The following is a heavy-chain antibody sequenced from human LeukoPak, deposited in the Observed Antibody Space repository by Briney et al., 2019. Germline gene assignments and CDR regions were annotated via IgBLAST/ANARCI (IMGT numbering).Heavy chain of an antibody. CDR3: ASGTVPRDAFDI. J-gene: IGHJ3*02. Sequence: GGSLRLSCAASGFTFSSYWMHWVRQAPGKGLVWVSRINSDGSSTSYADSVKGRFTISRDNAKNTLYLQMNSLRAEDTAVYYCASGTVPRDAFDIWGQGTMVTVSS. V-gene: IGHV3-74*01. CDR2: INSDGSST. D-gene: IGHD4-17*01. CDR1: GFTFSSYW.